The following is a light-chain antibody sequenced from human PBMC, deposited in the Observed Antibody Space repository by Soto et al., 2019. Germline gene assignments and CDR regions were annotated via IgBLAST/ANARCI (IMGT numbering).Light chain of an antibody. CDR3: QQRSNWPRVT. Sequence: EIVLTQSPAPLSLSPGEGATLSCRASQSVSSRYLAWYQHKPGQAPRLLIYGASNRATGISARFSGSGSGTDFTLTISSLEPEYFGVYYCQQRSNWPRVTFGPGTKVDIK. CDR2: GAS. V-gene: IGKV3-11*01. J-gene: IGKJ3*01. CDR1: QSVSSRY.